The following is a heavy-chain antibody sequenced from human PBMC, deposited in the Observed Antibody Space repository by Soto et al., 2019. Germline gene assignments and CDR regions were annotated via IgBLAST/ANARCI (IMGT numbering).Heavy chain of an antibody. J-gene: IGHJ4*02. CDR1: GLTFSGHW. Sequence: GGSLRLSCAASGLTFSGHWMTWVRQTPGEGLQWVAAIKPDGSETFYVDSVKGRFTISRDNARNSLFLQMDSLRAEDTVVYYCTSRPSGMTYHAVFDFWGQGTLVTVSS. CDR3: TSRPSGMTYHAVFDF. CDR2: IKPDGSET. D-gene: IGHD2-21*02. V-gene: IGHV3-7*03.